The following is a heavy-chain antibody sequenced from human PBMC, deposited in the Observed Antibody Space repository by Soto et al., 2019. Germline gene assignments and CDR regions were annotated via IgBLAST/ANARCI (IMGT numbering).Heavy chain of an antibody. J-gene: IGHJ6*02. Sequence: SQTLSLTCAISGDSVFSNSAAWNWIRQSPSRGLEWLGRTYYRSKWYNYYAVSVKSRITINPDTSKNQFSLQLNSVTPEDTAVYYCARDGIAAADTYYYCGMDVWGQGTTVTVSS. CDR1: GDSVFSNSAA. V-gene: IGHV6-1*01. D-gene: IGHD6-13*01. CDR3: ARDGIAAADTYYYCGMDV. CDR2: TYYRSKWYN.